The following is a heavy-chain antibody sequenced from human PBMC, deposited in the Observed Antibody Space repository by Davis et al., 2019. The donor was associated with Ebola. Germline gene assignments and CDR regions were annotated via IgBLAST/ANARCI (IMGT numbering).Heavy chain of an antibody. D-gene: IGHD6-19*01. CDR3: ARTIAVAGPGS. CDR1: GFTFSNYY. CDR2: ISGPAGRT. Sequence: GESLKISCAASGFTFSNYYMHWVRQAPGKGLQWVSTISGPAGRTYYADSVKGRFTISGDISKNTVYLQMNSLRAEDTAVYYCARTIAVAGPGSWGQGTLVTVSS. J-gene: IGHJ5*02. V-gene: IGHV3-23*01.